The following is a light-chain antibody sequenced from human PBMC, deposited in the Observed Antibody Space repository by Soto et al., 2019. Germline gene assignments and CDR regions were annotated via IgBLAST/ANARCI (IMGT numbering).Light chain of an antibody. CDR1: SGSIASNY. J-gene: IGLJ2*01. CDR2: ENN. V-gene: IGLV6-57*04. Sequence: NFMLTQPHSVSESPGKTVTISCTRSSGSIASNYVQWYRQRPGSAPTTVIFENNQRPSGVPDRFSGSIDISSNSASLIISGLKTEDEADYYCQFYHSSTKGIFGGGTKLTVL. CDR3: QFYHSSTKGI.